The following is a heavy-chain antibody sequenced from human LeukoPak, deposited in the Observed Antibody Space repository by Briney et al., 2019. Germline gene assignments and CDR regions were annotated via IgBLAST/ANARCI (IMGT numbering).Heavy chain of an antibody. CDR3: ARAVGTSRNFFDY. Sequence: PSETLSLTCTVSGYSISSGFYWGWIRQPPGKGLECIGSIYHSGSTYYNPSLKSRVTVSVDTSKNQFSLNLSSVTAADTAMYYCARAVGTSRNFFDYWGQGTLVTVSS. CDR1: GYSISSGFY. D-gene: IGHD4-23*01. CDR2: IYHSGST. J-gene: IGHJ4*02. V-gene: IGHV4-38-2*02.